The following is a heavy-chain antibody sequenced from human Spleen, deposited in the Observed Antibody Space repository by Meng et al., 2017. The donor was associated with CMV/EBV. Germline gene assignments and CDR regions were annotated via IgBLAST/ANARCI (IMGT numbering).Heavy chain of an antibody. D-gene: IGHD2-2*01. CDR3: ARGISTSCLFRY. CDR1: GGSISSYY. CDR2: INHSGST. V-gene: IGHV4-34*01. J-gene: IGHJ4*02. Sequence: SETLSLTCTVSGGSISSYYWSWIRQPPGKGLEWIGEINHSGSTNYNPSLKSRVTISVDTSKNQFSLKLSSVTAADTAVYYCARGISTSCLFRYWGQGTLVTVSS.